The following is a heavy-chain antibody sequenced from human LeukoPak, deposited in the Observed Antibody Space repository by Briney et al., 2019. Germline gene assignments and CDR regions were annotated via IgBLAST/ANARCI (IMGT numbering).Heavy chain of an antibody. D-gene: IGHD3-22*01. Sequence: TSETLSLTCTVSGGSISNYYWSWIQQPPGKGLEWIGYTYYSGNTNYNPSLKTRVTISVDTSKNQFSLKLSSVTAADTAVYYCARGYYHDSSGLDYWGQGTLVTVSS. CDR1: GGSISNYY. J-gene: IGHJ4*02. V-gene: IGHV4-59*01. CDR3: ARGYYHDSSGLDY. CDR2: TYYSGNT.